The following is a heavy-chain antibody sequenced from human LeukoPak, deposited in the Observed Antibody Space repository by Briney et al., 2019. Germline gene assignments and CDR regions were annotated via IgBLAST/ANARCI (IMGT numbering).Heavy chain of an antibody. CDR1: GGSISSSSYY. CDR2: IYYSGST. Sequence: SETLSLTCTVSGGSISSSSYYWGWIRQPPGKGLEWIGSIYYSGSTYYNPSLKSRVTISVDTSKNQFSLKLSSVTAADTAVYYCAREASLRFLEWLPAPTYYFDYWGQGTLVTVSS. J-gene: IGHJ4*02. V-gene: IGHV4-39*07. CDR3: AREASLRFLEWLPAPTYYFDY. D-gene: IGHD3-3*01.